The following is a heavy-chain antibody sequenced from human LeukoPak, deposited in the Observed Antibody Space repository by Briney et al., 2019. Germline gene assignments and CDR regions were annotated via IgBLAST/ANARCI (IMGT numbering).Heavy chain of an antibody. V-gene: IGHV3-48*04. CDR1: GFTFSSYS. J-gene: IGHJ4*02. D-gene: IGHD1-14*01. Sequence: GGSLRLSCAASGFTFSSYSMNWVRQAPGKGLEWISYIDRSSNTIYYADSVKGRFTISRDSAKNSLYLQMNSLRAEDTAVYFCADNLSRWGQGTLVTVSS. CDR3: ADNLSR. CDR2: IDRSSNTI.